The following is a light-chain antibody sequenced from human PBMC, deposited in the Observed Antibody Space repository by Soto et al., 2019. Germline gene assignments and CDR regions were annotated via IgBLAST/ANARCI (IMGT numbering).Light chain of an antibody. Sequence: DIQMTQSPSSLSASVGDRVTITCRSSQSIFNYLNWYQQKPGKAPEVLIYAVSSLQIGVPSRFAGSGSGTDFTLTITDLRPEDSASYYCQQTYSDVVYTFGRGTKLEIK. CDR1: QSIFNY. J-gene: IGKJ2*01. V-gene: IGKV1-39*01. CDR2: AVS. CDR3: QQTYSDVVYT.